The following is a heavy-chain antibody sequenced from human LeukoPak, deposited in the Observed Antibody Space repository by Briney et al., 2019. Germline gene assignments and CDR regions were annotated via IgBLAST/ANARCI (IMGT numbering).Heavy chain of an antibody. CDR1: GFTFSYFW. V-gene: IGHV3-74*01. D-gene: IGHD2/OR15-2a*01. J-gene: IGHJ4*02. CDR2: TNTDGSYS. CDR3: ARDRGYFYDQLDY. Sequence: PGGSLRLSCAASGFTFSYFWMHWFRQTPGKGLVWVSCTNTDGSYSSYADSVKGRFTISRDNVRNTLYLQMNSLKDEDTAVYYCARDRGYFYDQLDYWGQGTLVTVSS.